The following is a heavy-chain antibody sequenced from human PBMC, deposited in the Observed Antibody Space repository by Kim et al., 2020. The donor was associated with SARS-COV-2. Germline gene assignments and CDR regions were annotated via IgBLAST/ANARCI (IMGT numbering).Heavy chain of an antibody. Sequence: ASVKVSCKASGYTFTSYAMHWVRQAPGQRLEWMGWINAGNGNTKYSQKFQGRVTITRDTSASTAYMELSSLRSEDTAVYYCAVVDCSGGSCYYYYYGMDVWGQGTTVTVSS. CDR3: AVVDCSGGSCYYYYYGMDV. CDR2: INAGNGNT. J-gene: IGHJ6*02. V-gene: IGHV1-3*01. D-gene: IGHD2-15*01. CDR1: GYTFTSYA.